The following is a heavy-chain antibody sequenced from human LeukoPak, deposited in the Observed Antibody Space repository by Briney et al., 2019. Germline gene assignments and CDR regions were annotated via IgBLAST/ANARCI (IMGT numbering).Heavy chain of an antibody. J-gene: IGHJ6*02. V-gene: IGHV3-43*01. D-gene: IGHD3-3*01. CDR1: GFTFDDYT. Sequence: GGSLRLSCAASGFTFDDYTMHWVRHAPGKGLEWVSLISWDGGSTYYADSVKGRFTISRDNSKNSLYLQMNSLRTEDTALYYCAKDMDDFWSGYGMDVWGQGTTVTVSS. CDR2: ISWDGGST. CDR3: AKDMDDFWSGYGMDV.